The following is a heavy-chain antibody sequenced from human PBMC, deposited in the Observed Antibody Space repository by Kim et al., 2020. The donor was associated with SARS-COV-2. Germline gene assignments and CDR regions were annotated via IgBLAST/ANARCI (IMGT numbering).Heavy chain of an antibody. CDR2: INHSGST. J-gene: IGHJ5*02. CDR1: GGSFSGYY. Sequence: SETLSLTCAVYGGSFSGYYWSWIRQPPGKGLEWIGEINHSGSTNYNPSLKSRVTISVDTSKNQFSLKLSSVTAADTAVYYCARAHLEYSSGWPIDPWGQGTLVTVSS. V-gene: IGHV4-34*01. D-gene: IGHD6-19*01. CDR3: ARAHLEYSSGWPIDP.